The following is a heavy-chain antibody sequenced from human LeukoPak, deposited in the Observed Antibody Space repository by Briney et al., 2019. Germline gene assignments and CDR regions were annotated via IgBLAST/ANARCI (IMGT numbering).Heavy chain of an antibody. CDR1: GFTFSSYG. V-gene: IGHV3-30*03. CDR2: ISYDGSNK. CDR3: ARRIAAAGTYWFDP. D-gene: IGHD6-13*01. Sequence: PGGSLRLSCAASGFTFSSYGMHWVRQAPGKGLEWVAVISYDGSNKYYADSVKGRFTISRDNAKNTLYLQMNSLRAEDTALYHCARRIAAAGTYWFDPWGQGTLVTVSS. J-gene: IGHJ5*02.